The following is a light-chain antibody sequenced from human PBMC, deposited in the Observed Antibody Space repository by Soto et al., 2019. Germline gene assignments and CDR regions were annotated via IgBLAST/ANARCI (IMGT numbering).Light chain of an antibody. J-gene: IGKJ4*01. CDR3: QQRSNWPLT. Sequence: EIVLTTSPGTLSLSPGERATLSCRASQSVSSSYLAWYQQKPGQAPRLLIYDASNRATGIPARFSGSGSGTDFTLPISSLEPEDVAVYYCQQRSNWPLTFGGGTKV. V-gene: IGKV3-11*01. CDR2: DAS. CDR1: QSVSSSY.